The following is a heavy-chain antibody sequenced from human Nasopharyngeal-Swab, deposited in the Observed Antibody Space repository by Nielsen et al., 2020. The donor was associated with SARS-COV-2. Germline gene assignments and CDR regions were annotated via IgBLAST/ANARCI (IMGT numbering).Heavy chain of an antibody. J-gene: IGHJ4*02. CDR3: ARGHRSISMIVVVIATAHFYFDS. V-gene: IGHV4-34*01. Sequence: SETLSLTCAVYGGSFSGYYWSWIRQTPGKGLEWIGEINHSGTTSYNPSLKSRVTISSDTSKNQFSLKLSSVTAADTAVYYCARGHRSISMIVVVIATAHFYFDSWGRGTMVT. D-gene: IGHD3-22*01. CDR2: INHSGTT. CDR1: GGSFSGYY.